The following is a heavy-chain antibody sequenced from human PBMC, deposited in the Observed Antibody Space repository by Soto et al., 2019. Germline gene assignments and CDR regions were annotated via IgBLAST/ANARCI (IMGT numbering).Heavy chain of an antibody. CDR3: VRNWRYYGGDYYYGMDA. Sequence: NTLKESVPTLLKPTQTLTLTCTFSGFSLNTGGVGVGWVRQPRGKAMEWLALIYWDDDERYRPSLSSRLKITEDTINNKVVVTMTNMDPEDTATYYCVRNWRYYGGDYYYGMDAWGQGTTVTVSS. V-gene: IGHV2-5*02. CDR2: IYWDDDE. J-gene: IGHJ6*02. CDR1: GFSLNTGGVG. D-gene: IGHD3-10*01.